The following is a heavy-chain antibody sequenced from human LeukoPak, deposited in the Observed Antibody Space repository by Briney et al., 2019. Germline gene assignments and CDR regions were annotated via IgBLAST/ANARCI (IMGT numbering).Heavy chain of an antibody. CDR2: IWFDGSNK. D-gene: IGHD6-19*01. J-gene: IGHJ1*01. Sequence: GGSLRLSCAASGFIFSSYGMYWVRQAPGKGLEWVALIWFDGSNKYYADSVKGRFTISRDNSKNTLYLQMNSLRAEDTAVYYCAKDWNSPVAGTGYFQHWGQGTLVTVSS. CDR1: GFIFSSYG. CDR3: AKDWNSPVAGTGYFQH. V-gene: IGHV3-33*06.